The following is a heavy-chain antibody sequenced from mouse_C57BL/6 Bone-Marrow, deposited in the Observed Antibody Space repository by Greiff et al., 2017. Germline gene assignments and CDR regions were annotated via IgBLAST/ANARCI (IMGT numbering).Heavy chain of an antibody. D-gene: IGHD2-2*01. CDR2: IYPGDGDT. CDR1: GYAFSSYW. V-gene: IGHV1-80*01. CDR3: ARERKGGYHYYAMDY. Sequence: VQLQQSGAELVKPGASVKISCKASGYAFSSYWMNWVKQRPGKGLEWIGQIYPGDGDTNYNGKFKGKATLTADKSSSTAYMQLSSLTADDSAVYVCARERKGGYHYYAMDYWGQGTSVTVSS. J-gene: IGHJ4*01.